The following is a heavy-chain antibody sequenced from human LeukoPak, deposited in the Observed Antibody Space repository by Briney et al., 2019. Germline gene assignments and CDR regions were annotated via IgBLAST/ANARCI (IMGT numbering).Heavy chain of an antibody. D-gene: IGHD7-27*01. CDR3: AREPWGKYYFDY. J-gene: IGHJ4*02. CDR2: ISYDGSNK. V-gene: IGHV3-30*03. CDR1: GFPFSSYG. Sequence: PGGSLRLSCAASGFPFSSYGMHWVRQAPGKGLEWVAVISYDGSNKYYADSVKGRFTISRDNSKNTLYLQMNSLRAEDTAVYYCAREPWGKYYFDYWGQGTLVTVSS.